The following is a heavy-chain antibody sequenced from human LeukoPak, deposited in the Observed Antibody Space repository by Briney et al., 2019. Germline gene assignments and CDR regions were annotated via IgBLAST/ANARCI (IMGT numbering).Heavy chain of an antibody. D-gene: IGHD4-17*01. Sequence: GGSLKLSCVASGFTFSFYAMSWVRQAPGKGLEWVSSISGSGDNTCYADSVKDRFSISRDNSKTTVSLQMNSLRAEDTAVYYCAKGRGTAVTSAANYWGQGTLVTVSS. CDR2: ISGSGDNT. J-gene: IGHJ4*02. V-gene: IGHV3-23*01. CDR1: GFTFSFYA. CDR3: AKGRGTAVTSAANY.